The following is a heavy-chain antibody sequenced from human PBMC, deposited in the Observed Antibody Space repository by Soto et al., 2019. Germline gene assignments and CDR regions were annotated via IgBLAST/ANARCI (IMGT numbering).Heavy chain of an antibody. D-gene: IGHD2-15*01. CDR1: GGTFSGYY. V-gene: IGHV4-34*01. CDR3: ARGGFHGGNYYIFDY. CDR2: INHSGVT. Sequence: SETLSLTCGVYGGTFSGYYWTWIRQPPGKGLEWIGEINHSGVTTYNPSFESRVTISVDTSKDQISLRLTSVTAADAAVYYCARGGFHGGNYYIFDYWGQGTMVTVYS. J-gene: IGHJ4*02.